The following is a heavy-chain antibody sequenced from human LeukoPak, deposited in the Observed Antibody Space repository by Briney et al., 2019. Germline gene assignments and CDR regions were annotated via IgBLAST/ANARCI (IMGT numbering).Heavy chain of an antibody. CDR2: ISSSSSYI. J-gene: IGHJ5*02. CDR3: ARGSTALNKQGLNWFDP. CDR1: GFTFSSYS. V-gene: IGHV3-21*01. Sequence: GESLRLSCAASGFTFSSYSMNWVRQAPGKGLEWVSSISSSSSYIYYADSVKGRFTISRDNAKNSLYLQMNSLRAEDTAVYYCARGSTALNKQGLNWFDPWGQGTLVTVSS. D-gene: IGHD3/OR15-3a*01.